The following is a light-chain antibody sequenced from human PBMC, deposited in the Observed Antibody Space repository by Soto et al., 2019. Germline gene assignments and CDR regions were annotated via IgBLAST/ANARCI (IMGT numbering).Light chain of an antibody. CDR2: GAS. CDR3: QQYNVWPRT. Sequence: EIVMTQSPGTLSVSPGERATLSCRASQSVSNDLAWIQQRPGQPPRLLIYGASTRATGIPAMFSGSGSGTDFTLTISSLQPEDFAVYYCQQYNVWPRTFGQGTKVQIK. CDR1: QSVSND. J-gene: IGKJ1*01. V-gene: IGKV3-15*01.